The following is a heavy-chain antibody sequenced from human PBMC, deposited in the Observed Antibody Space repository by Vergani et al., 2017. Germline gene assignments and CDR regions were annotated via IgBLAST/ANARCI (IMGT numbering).Heavy chain of an antibody. J-gene: IGHJ4*02. V-gene: IGHV4-39*01. CDR2: IYYSGLT. CDR3: ARHDQGGSGGDYGDYWVDY. D-gene: IGHD4-17*01. Sequence: QLQLQQSGPGLVKPSETLFLTCPVSADSISSGRYYWGWIRQPPGKSLEWIGSIYYSGLTYYNPSLKSRVAISVDTSKNQFSLKVTSVTAADTAVYYCARHDQGGSGGDYGDYWVDYWGQGTLVTVSS. CDR1: ADSISSGRYY.